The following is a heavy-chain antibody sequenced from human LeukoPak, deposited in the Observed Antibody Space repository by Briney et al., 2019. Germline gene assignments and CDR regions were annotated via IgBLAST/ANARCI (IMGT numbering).Heavy chain of an antibody. V-gene: IGHV4-59*01. CDR3: ARETWIQFQNWFDP. D-gene: IGHD5-18*01. J-gene: IGHJ5*02. CDR2: IYYSGST. CDR1: GGSISSYY. Sequence: SETLSLTCTVSGGSISSYYWSWIRQPPGKGLEWIGYIYYSGSTNYNPSLKGRVTISVDTSKNQFSLKLSSVTAADTAVYYCARETWIQFQNWFDPWGQGTLVTVSS.